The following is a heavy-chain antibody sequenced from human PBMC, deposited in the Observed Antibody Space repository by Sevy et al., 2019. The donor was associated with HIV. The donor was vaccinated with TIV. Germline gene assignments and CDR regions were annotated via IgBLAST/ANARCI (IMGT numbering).Heavy chain of an antibody. Sequence: GGSLRLSCAAFGFSFSSYGMHWVRQSPGRGLEWVAHIGFGGNQNYGDSVRGRFTISRDTSKNTVFLHMNSVRGEDTAVYFCAKDSGSWSIDYWGQGSLVTVSS. J-gene: IGHJ4*02. CDR1: GFSFSSYG. V-gene: IGHV3-30*02. CDR2: IGFGGNQ. CDR3: AKDSGSWSIDY. D-gene: IGHD6-25*01.